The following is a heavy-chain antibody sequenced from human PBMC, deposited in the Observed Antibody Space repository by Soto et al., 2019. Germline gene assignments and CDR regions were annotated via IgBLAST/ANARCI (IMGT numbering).Heavy chain of an antibody. CDR3: ARELNSDPTAYYSFAY. V-gene: IGHV1-18*01. CDR2: VGTANANT. Sequence: HVQLVQSGPEVTMPGASVKVSCKTSGYNFTASGIAWLTQSPGQRPEWLGWVGTANANTNYAEKFQGRVTMTSDRYTTTTYMELRSLRSDDTAGYYCARELNSDPTAYYSFAYWDQGTLVTVSS. CDR1: GYNFTASG. J-gene: IGHJ4*02. D-gene: IGHD3-9*01.